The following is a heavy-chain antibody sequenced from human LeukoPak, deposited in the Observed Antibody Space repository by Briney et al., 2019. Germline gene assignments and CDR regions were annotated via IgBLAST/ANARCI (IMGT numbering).Heavy chain of an antibody. D-gene: IGHD5-18*01. CDR3: ARVEGPSYENAFDI. CDR2: IYYSGST. Sequence: SETLSLTCTVSGGSISSGGYYWSWIRQHPGKGLEWIGYIYYSGSTHYNPSLKSRVTISVDTSKNQFSLKLSSVTAADTAVYYCARVEGPSYENAFDIWGQGTMVTVSS. J-gene: IGHJ3*02. V-gene: IGHV4-31*03. CDR1: GGSISSGGYY.